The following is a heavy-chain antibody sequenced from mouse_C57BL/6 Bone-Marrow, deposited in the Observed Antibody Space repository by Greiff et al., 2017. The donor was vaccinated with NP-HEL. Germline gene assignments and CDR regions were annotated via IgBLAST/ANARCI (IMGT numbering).Heavy chain of an antibody. Sequence: VKLMESGPGLVAPSQSLSIPCTVSGFSLTSYAISWVRQPPGKGLEWLGVIWTGGGTNYNSALKARLSISKDNSKSQVVLKMNSLQTDDTARYYCASYYYGSSAWFAYWGQGTLVTVSA. J-gene: IGHJ3*01. D-gene: IGHD1-1*01. CDR1: GFSLTSYA. V-gene: IGHV2-9-1*01. CDR3: ASYYYGSSAWFAY. CDR2: IWTGGGT.